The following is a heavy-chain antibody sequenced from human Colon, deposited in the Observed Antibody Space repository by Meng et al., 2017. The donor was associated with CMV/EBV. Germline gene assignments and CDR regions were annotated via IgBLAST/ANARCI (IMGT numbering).Heavy chain of an antibody. CDR2: IDTNTGEP. Sequence: KPSVSSFDRYDGHWVRQAHGQGREWMGWIDTNTGEPKYDKGFTGRFVFSLDASVRTTYLEISNLKAEDTAVYYCAKDGDGFNRKRFDHWGQGSLVTVSS. CDR1: VSSFDRYD. V-gene: IGHV7-4-1*02. J-gene: IGHJ4*02. CDR3: AKDGDGFNRKRFDH. D-gene: IGHD5-24*01.